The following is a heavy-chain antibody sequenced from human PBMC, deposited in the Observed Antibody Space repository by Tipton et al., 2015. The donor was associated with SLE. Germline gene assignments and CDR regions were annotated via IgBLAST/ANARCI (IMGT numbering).Heavy chain of an antibody. CDR3: ARDPDYTGGYYFDY. Sequence: TLSLTCAVSGGSISSSNWWSWVRQPPGKGLEWIGEIYHSGSTNYNPSLKSRVTISVDTSKNQFSLKLSSVTAADTAVYYCARDPDYTGGYYFDYWGQGTLVTVSS. D-gene: IGHD4-11*01. J-gene: IGHJ4*02. V-gene: IGHV4-4*02. CDR2: IYHSGST. CDR1: GGSISSSNW.